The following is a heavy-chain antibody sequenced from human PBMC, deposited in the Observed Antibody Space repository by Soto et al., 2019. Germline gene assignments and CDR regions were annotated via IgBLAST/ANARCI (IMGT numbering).Heavy chain of an antibody. CDR3: ARSIAAAGYQPFDY. Sequence: SETLSLTCTVSGGSFSSCCYYWSWIRQHPGKGLEWIGYIYYSGSTYYNPSLKSRVTISVDTSKNQFSLKLSSVTAADTAVYYCARSIAAAGYQPFDYWGQGTLVTVSS. CDR1: GGSFSSCCYY. D-gene: IGHD6-13*01. CDR2: IYYSGST. J-gene: IGHJ4*02. V-gene: IGHV4-31*03.